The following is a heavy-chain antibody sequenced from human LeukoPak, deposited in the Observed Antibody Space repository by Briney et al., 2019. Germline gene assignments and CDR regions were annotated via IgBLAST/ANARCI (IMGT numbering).Heavy chain of an antibody. J-gene: IGHJ5*02. V-gene: IGHV5-51*01. CDR2: IYPGDSDT. Sequence: GESLRISCKGSGYSFTNYWIGWVRQMPGKGPEWMGIIYPGDSDTRYSPSFQGQVTISADKSISTAYLQWSSLKASDTAMYYCARHLRLWQNWFDPWGQGTLVTVSS. CDR1: GYSFTNYW. D-gene: IGHD5-18*01. CDR3: ARHLRLWQNWFDP.